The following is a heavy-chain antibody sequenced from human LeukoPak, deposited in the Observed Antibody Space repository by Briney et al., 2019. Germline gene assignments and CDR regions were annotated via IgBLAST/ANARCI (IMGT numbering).Heavy chain of an antibody. Sequence: GATVKLSCKVSGYTFTSYDISWVRQAPGQGLEWMGWISAYNGNTNYAQKLQGRVTMTTDTSTSTANMELRSLRSDDAAVYYCARDGYCTNGVCSSDAFDIWGQGTMVTVSS. CDR2: ISAYNGNT. D-gene: IGHD2-8*01. CDR3: ARDGYCTNGVCSSDAFDI. J-gene: IGHJ3*02. CDR1: GYTFTSYD. V-gene: IGHV1-18*01.